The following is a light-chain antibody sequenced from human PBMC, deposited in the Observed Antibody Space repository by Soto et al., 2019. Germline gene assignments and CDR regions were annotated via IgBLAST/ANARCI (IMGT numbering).Light chain of an antibody. Sequence: DIQMTQSPSSLSASVGDRVTIACRASQSINTYLNWYQQKPGKAPKLLIFAASSLQRGVPSRFSGSGSGTDFTLTISPLQPEDFATYYCQQTYNIPGTFGPGTKVDIK. J-gene: IGKJ3*01. V-gene: IGKV1-39*01. CDR1: QSINTY. CDR3: QQTYNIPGT. CDR2: AAS.